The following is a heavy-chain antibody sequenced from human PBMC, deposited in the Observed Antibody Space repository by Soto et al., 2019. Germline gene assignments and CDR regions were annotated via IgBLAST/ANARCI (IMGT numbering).Heavy chain of an antibody. J-gene: IGHJ4*02. CDR2: ISGSGGST. CDR1: GFTFSGYA. Sequence: GGSLRLSCAASGFTFSGYAMSWVRQAPGKGLEWVSAISGSGGSTYYADSVKGRFTISRDNSKNTLYLQMNSLRAEDTAVYYCAKRYYYDSSGPFDYWGQGTLVTVSS. V-gene: IGHV3-23*01. CDR3: AKRYYYDSSGPFDY. D-gene: IGHD3-22*01.